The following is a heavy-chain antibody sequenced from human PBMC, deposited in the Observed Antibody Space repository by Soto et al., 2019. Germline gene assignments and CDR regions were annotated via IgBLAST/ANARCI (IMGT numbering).Heavy chain of an antibody. J-gene: IGHJ3*02. CDR1: SGSISSSNW. Sequence: SETLSLTCAVSSGSISSSNWWSWGRQPPGEVLEWIGEIYHSGSTNYDPSFKSRVTISVDKSKNQFSLKLSSVTAADTAVYYCASTIIAARRLYAFDIWGQGTMVTVSS. CDR2: IYHSGST. D-gene: IGHD6-6*01. V-gene: IGHV4-4*02. CDR3: ASTIIAARRLYAFDI.